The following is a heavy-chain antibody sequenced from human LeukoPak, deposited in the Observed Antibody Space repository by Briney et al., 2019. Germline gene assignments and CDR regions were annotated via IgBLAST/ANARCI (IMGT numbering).Heavy chain of an antibody. D-gene: IGHD6-6*01. Sequence: ESGPTLVKPTQTLTLTCSFSGFSVSTSGVGVGWIRQPPGKALEWLAIIYWDDDKHYSPSLKSRLTITKDTSKNQVVLTMTNMDPVDTATYYCAHRPDETGYSSSFFDDWGQGTLVTVSS. CDR1: GFSVSTSGVG. V-gene: IGHV2-5*02. CDR2: IYWDDDK. J-gene: IGHJ4*02. CDR3: AHRPDETGYSSSFFDD.